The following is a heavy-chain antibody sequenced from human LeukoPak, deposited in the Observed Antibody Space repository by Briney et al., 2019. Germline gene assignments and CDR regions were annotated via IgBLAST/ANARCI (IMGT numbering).Heavy chain of an antibody. CDR3: ARNPRPMVRGIIGCWFDP. CDR1: GGSISSSNW. CDR2: IYHSGST. D-gene: IGHD3-10*01. Sequence: SETLSLTCAVSGGSISSSNWWSWVRQPPGKGVEWFGVIYHSGSTNYNPSLKSQVTISVDKSKNQFSLKLSSVTAADTAVYYCARNPRPMVRGIIGCWFDPWGQGTGVTVSS. J-gene: IGHJ5*02. V-gene: IGHV4-4*02.